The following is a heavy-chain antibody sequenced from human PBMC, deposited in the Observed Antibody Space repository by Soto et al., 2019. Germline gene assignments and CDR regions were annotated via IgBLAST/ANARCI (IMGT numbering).Heavy chain of an antibody. J-gene: IGHJ5*01. Sequence: SQNLRHPSTVSAGTPNRYYWPWIRQPPGKGLEWIGRIYSSGSTKYNPSLQSRVTMSLDTSKNQFSLRLTSVTAADTAVYYCARGQRFSDWVDSWGQGTLVTVS. CDR2: IYSSGST. CDR3: ARGQRFSDWVDS. D-gene: IGHD3-3*01. V-gene: IGHV4-4*07. CDR1: AGTPNRYY.